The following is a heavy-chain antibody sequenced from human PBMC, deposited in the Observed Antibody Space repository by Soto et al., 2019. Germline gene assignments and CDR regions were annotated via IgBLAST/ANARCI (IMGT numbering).Heavy chain of an antibody. J-gene: IGHJ4*02. CDR3: ARHGYSYSMRFFDK. D-gene: IGHD5-18*01. Sequence: PSETLSLTCAVSGHSISSGFYYWGWIRQPPGKGLEWIGSMYHSGSTYYNPSLKSRVTMSVDTSKNQLSLKLTSLTAADTAVYYCARHGYSYSMRFFDKWGQGTRVTVSS. CDR2: MYHSGST. CDR1: GHSISSGFYY. V-gene: IGHV4-38-2*01.